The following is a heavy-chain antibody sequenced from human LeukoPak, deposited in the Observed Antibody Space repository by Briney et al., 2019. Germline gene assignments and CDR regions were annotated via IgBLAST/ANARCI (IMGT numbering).Heavy chain of an antibody. CDR2: IYYSGST. V-gene: IGHV4-39*01. D-gene: IGHD4-17*01. J-gene: IGHJ4*02. CDR1: GGSISSSSYY. Sequence: PWETLSLTCTVSGGSISSSSYYWGWIRQPPGKGLEWIGSIYYSGSTYYNPSLKSRVTISVDTSKNQFSLRLSSVTAADTAVFYCARLEADDYGDRGSPGTPNAQSNWGQGTLVTVSS. CDR3: ARLEADDYGDRGSPGTPNAQSN.